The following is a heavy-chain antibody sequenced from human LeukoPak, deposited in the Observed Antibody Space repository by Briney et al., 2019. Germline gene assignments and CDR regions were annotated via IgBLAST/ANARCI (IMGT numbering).Heavy chain of an antibody. V-gene: IGHV1-69*13. CDR1: GGTLSSYA. CDR3: ARMGFYDFWSGVGY. CDR2: IIPIFGTA. Sequence: SVKVSCKASGGTLSSYAISWVRQAPGQGLEWMGGIIPIFGTANYAQKFQGRVTITADESTSTAYMELCSLRSEDTAVYYCARMGFYDFWSGVGYWGQGTLVTVSS. J-gene: IGHJ4*02. D-gene: IGHD3-3*01.